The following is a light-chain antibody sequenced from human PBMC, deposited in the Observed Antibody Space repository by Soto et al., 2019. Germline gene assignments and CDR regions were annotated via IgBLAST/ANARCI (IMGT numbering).Light chain of an antibody. CDR2: DAS. J-gene: IGKJ3*01. CDR1: QSVSNTY. V-gene: IGKV3-20*01. Sequence: EIVLTQSPGTLSLSPGERATLSCRASQSVSNTYLAWYQQKPGQAPRLLIYDASSRATGIPDRFSGSGSGTDFTLTISRLEPEDFAVYYCQQFGSSPFTFGPGTKVDIK. CDR3: QQFGSSPFT.